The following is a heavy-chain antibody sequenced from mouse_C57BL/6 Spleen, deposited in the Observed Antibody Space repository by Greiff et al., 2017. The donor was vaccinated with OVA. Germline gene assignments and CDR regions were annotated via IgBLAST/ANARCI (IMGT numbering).Heavy chain of an antibody. J-gene: IGHJ2*01. V-gene: IGHV1-59*01. Sequence: VQLQQPGAELVRPGPSVKLSCKASGYTFTSYWMHWVKQRPGQGLEWIGVIDPSDSYTNYNQKFKGKATLTVDTSSSTAYMQLSSLTSEDSAVYYCARLDYGSSFDYWGQGTTLTVSS. CDR2: IDPSDSYT. D-gene: IGHD1-1*01. CDR3: ARLDYGSSFDY. CDR1: GYTFTSYW.